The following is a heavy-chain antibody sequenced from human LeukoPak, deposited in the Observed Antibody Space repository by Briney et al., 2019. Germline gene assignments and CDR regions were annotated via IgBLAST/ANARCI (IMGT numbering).Heavy chain of an antibody. V-gene: IGHV3-21*06. J-gene: IGHJ5*02. Sequence: GGSLRLSCAASGFIFSNYGMSWVRQAPGKGLEWVSSISFSSTHIYYADSIQGRFTISRDNAENPLYLQMNSLRAEDTAVYYCARVRLPNWFDPWGQGTLVTVSS. CDR2: ISFSSTHI. CDR3: ARVRLPNWFDP. D-gene: IGHD6-25*01. CDR1: GFIFSNYG.